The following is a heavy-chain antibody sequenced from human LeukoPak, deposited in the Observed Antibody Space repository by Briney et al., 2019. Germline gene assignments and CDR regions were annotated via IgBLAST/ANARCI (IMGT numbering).Heavy chain of an antibody. J-gene: IGHJ4*02. CDR3: AKAPEYSSSSRWYYFDY. CDR2: ISWNSGSI. Sequence: SGRSLRLSCAASGFTFDDYAMHWVRQAPGKGLEWVSGISWNSGSIGYADSVKGRFTISRDNAKNSLYLQMNSLRAEDTALYYCAKAPEYSSSSRWYYFDYWGQGTLVTVSS. D-gene: IGHD6-6*01. V-gene: IGHV3-9*01. CDR1: GFTFDDYA.